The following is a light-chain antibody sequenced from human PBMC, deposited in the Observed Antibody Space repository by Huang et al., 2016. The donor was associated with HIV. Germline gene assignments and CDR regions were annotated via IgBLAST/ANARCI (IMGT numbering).Light chain of an antibody. V-gene: IGKV4-1*01. CDR3: QQYYTIPYT. CDR1: QSVLYNSNNKNS. Sequence: DIVMTQSPDSLAVSLGERATIKCKSSQSVLYNSNNKNSLGWFQQKPGQPPKLLIYWASTRQSGVPDRFSGSGSGTDFTLTISSLQAEDVAVYYCQQYYTIPYTFGQGTKLEIK. J-gene: IGKJ2*01. CDR2: WAS.